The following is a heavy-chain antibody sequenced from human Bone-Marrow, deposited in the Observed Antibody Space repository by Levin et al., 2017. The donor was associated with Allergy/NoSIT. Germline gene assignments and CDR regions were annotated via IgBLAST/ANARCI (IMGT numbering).Heavy chain of an antibody. J-gene: IGHJ2*01. CDR3: ARERDERWFGEFPRHYWYFDL. CDR2: IKQDGSEK. CDR1: GFTFSSYW. D-gene: IGHD3-10*01. Sequence: GESLKISCAASGFTFSSYWMSWVRQAPGKGLEWVANIKQDGSEKYYVDSVKGRFTISRDNAKNSLYLQMNSLRAEDTAVYYCARERDERWFGEFPRHYWYFDLWGRGTLVTVSS. V-gene: IGHV3-7*01.